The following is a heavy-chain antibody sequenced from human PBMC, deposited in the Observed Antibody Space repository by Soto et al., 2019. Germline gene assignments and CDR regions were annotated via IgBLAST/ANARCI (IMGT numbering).Heavy chain of an antibody. J-gene: IGHJ5*02. CDR2: IYYSGST. D-gene: IGHD6-19*01. V-gene: IGHV4-39*01. Sequence: PSETLSLTCTVSGGSISSSSYYWGWIRQPPGKGLEWIGSIYYSGSTYYNPSLKSRVTISVDTSKNQFSLKLSSVTAADTAVYYCARTAGPTPFDPWGQGTPVTVSS. CDR3: ARTAGPTPFDP. CDR1: GGSISSSSYY.